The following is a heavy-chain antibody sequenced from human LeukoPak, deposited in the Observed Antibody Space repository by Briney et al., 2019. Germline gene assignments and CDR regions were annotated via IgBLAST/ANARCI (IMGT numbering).Heavy chain of an antibody. D-gene: IGHD6-13*01. CDR1: GFTVSSNY. CDR2: IFSGGTT. V-gene: IGHV3-53*01. Sequence: GGSLRLSCAASGFTVSSNYMSWVRQAPGKGLVWVSVIFSGGTTYYADSVKGRFTISRDNSKSTLYLQMSSLRAEDTAVYYCARGGSSWQIFDYWGQGTLVTVPS. J-gene: IGHJ4*02. CDR3: ARGGSSWQIFDY.